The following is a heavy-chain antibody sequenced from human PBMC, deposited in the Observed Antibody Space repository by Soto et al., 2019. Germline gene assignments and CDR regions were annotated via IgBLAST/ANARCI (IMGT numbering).Heavy chain of an antibody. D-gene: IGHD3-16*01. V-gene: IGHV4-59*01. J-gene: IGHJ4*02. CDR3: ARGGLDDYVWGSYFVD. CDR1: GGSISSYY. Sequence: SETMSVTCTVAGGSISSYYWSWIRQHQGKGLEWIGYIYYSGSTNYNPSLKSRVTISVDTSKNQFSLKLSSVTAAGTAVYYCARGGLDDYVWGSYFVDWGQGTLVTSPQ. CDR2: IYYSGST.